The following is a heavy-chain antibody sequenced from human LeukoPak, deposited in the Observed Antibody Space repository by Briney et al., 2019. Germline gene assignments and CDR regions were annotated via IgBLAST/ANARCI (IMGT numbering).Heavy chain of an antibody. CDR2: IIAYNGNT. D-gene: IGHD3-9*01. CDR3: ARAGYDLLTLAPDPANDY. V-gene: IGHV1-18*01. Sequence: ASVNVSCKASGGTFSSYAISWVRQAPGQGLEWMGWIIAYNGNTNYAQKLQGRVTMTTDISTSTAHMEQRSQRCDDSAVLFCARAGYDLLTLAPDPANDYWGQGTLVTVSS. J-gene: IGHJ4*02. CDR1: GGTFSSYA.